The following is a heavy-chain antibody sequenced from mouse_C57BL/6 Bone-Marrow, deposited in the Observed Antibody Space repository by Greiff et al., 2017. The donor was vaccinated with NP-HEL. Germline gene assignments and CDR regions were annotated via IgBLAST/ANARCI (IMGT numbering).Heavy chain of an antibody. CDR2: INPGSGGT. J-gene: IGHJ4*01. Sequence: QVHVKQPGAELVRPGTSVKVSCKASGYAFTNYLIEWVKQRPGQGLEWIGVINPGSGGTNYNEKFKGKATLTADKSSSTAYMQLSSLTSEDAAVYFCARSHAGGAMDYWGQGTSVTVSS. CDR3: ARSHAGGAMDY. CDR1: GYAFTNYL. V-gene: IGHV1-54*01.